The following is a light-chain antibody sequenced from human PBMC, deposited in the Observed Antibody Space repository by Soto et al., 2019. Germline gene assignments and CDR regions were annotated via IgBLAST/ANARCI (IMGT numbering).Light chain of an antibody. V-gene: IGLV2-14*01. J-gene: IGLJ3*02. Sequence: QSVLTQPASVSGSPGQSITISCTGTSNDVGGYNYVSWYQQHPGKVPKLMIYDVSNRPSGVSNRFSGSKSGNTASLTISGLQADDDADYSCSSYTSSSTLVFGGGTKLTVL. CDR1: SNDVGGYNY. CDR2: DVS. CDR3: SSYTSSSTLV.